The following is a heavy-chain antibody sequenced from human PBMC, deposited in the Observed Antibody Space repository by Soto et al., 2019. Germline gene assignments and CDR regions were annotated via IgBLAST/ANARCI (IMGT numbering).Heavy chain of an antibody. J-gene: IGHJ6*03. CDR3: AKASDVVVPAGKGHSSYMDV. D-gene: IGHD2-2*01. Sequence: GGSLRLSCAASGFTFSSYAMSWVRQAPGKGLEWVSAISGSGGSTYYADSVKGRFTISRDNSKNTLYMQMNSLRDEDTAVYYCAKASDVVVPAGKGHSSYMDVWGKGTTVTVSS. CDR2: ISGSGGST. V-gene: IGHV3-23*01. CDR1: GFTFSSYA.